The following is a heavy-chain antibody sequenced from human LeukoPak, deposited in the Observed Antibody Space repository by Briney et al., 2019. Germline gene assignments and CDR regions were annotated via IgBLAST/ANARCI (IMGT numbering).Heavy chain of an antibody. J-gene: IGHJ5*02. CDR1: GGSFSVYY. V-gene: IGHV4-34*01. D-gene: IGHD3-22*01. CDR2: INHSGST. Sequence: SETLSLTCAVYGGSFSVYYWSWSRQPPGKGREWMAEINHSGSTNYNPSRKRRVTISVDTSKNQFSLKMSSATAADTAVYYCARPHYYDSSGPLGGHWFDPWGQGNLVPVSS. CDR3: ARPHYYDSSGPLGGHWFDP.